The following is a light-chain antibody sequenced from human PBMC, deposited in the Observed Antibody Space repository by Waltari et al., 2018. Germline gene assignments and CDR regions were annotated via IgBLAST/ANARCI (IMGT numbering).Light chain of an antibody. CDR3: ATWDTSLGDLWV. V-gene: IGLV1-51*01. CDR2: NNK. Sequence: QSVLTQPPSVSAAPGQTVTISCSGSSSNIGSNYVSWYQHLPRTAPKVLIYNNKGRPSGIPDRCSGSTSGTSATLVITGLQTGDEADYYCATWDTSLGDLWVFGGGTRLTVL. J-gene: IGLJ3*02. CDR1: SSNIGSNY.